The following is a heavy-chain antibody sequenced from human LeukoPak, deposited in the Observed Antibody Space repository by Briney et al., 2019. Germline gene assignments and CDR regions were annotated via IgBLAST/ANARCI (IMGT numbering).Heavy chain of an antibody. D-gene: IGHD6-13*01. CDR1: GGSFSGYY. Sequence: SETLSLTCAVYGGSFSGYYWSWIRQPPGKGLEWIGEINHSGSTNYNPSLKSRVTISVDTSKNQFPLKLSSVTAADTAVYYCAGGDSSSWPRGNWFDPWGQGTLVTVSS. J-gene: IGHJ5*02. CDR3: AGGDSSSWPRGNWFDP. CDR2: INHSGST. V-gene: IGHV4-34*01.